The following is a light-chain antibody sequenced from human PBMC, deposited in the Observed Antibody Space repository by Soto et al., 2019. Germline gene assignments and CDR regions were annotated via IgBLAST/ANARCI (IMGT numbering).Light chain of an antibody. CDR3: QKYDSALVT. CDR2: AAS. V-gene: IGKV1-27*01. CDR1: QAISND. J-gene: IGKJ3*01. Sequence: DLQMTQSPSSLSASVGDRVTITCRASQAISNDLAWYQQKPGKVPKLLIYAASTLQSGVPFRFSGSGSGTDFTLTISSLRPEDVATYYCQKYDSALVTFGPGTKVDIK.